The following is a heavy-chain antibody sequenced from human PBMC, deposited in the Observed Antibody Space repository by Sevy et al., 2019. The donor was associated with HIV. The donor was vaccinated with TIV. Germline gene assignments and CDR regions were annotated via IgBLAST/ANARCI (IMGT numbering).Heavy chain of an antibody. CDR1: GDSVSSGNYF. V-gene: IGHV4-61*01. CDR2: IYYSGST. Sequence: SETLSLTCTVFGDSVSSGNYFWTWIRQPPGKGLEWIGYIYYSGSTNYNLSLKSRLTISVDTSNNQFSRKVRSVTAADTAVYYCARETRMGSYFFDYWGQGALVTVSS. D-gene: IGHD3-10*01. CDR3: ARETRMGSYFFDY. J-gene: IGHJ4*02.